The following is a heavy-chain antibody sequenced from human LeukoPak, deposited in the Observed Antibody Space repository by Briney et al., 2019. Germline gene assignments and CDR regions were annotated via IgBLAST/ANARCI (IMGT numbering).Heavy chain of an antibody. D-gene: IGHD3-10*01. V-gene: IGHV1-69*01. CDR2: IIPIFGTA. CDR1: GGTFSSYA. Sequence: GASVKVSCKASGGTFSSYAISWVRQAPGQGLEWMGGIIPIFGTANYAQKFQGRVTITADESTSTAYMELSSLRSEDTAVYYCARVWFGEVSWFDPWGQGTLVTVSS. CDR3: ARVWFGEVSWFDP. J-gene: IGHJ5*02.